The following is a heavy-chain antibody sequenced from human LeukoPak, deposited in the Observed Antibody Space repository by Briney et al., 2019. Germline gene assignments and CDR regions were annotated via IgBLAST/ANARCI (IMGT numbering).Heavy chain of an antibody. CDR3: ARDHKYGGYADY. CDR2: INHSGST. D-gene: IGHD5-12*01. CDR1: GGSFSGYY. V-gene: IGHV4-34*01. J-gene: IGHJ4*02. Sequence: SETLSLTCAVYGGSFSGYYWSWIRQPPGKGLEWIGEINHSGSTNYNPSLKSRVTISVDTSKNQFSLKLSSVTAADTAVYYCARDHKYGGYADYWGQGTLVTVSS.